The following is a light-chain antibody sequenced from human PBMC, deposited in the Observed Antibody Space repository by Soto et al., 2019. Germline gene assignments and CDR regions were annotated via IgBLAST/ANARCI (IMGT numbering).Light chain of an antibody. V-gene: IGKV4-1*01. Sequence: DIVMTQSPDSLAVSLGERATINCKSSQSVLYSSNNKNYLAWYQQKPGQPPKLLIYWASTRESGVPDRFSGSGSGTDFTLTISSLQAEDVAVYYCQQYYSTPPITFGHGTRLEIK. J-gene: IGKJ5*01. CDR1: QSVLYSSNNKNY. CDR2: WAS. CDR3: QQYYSTPPIT.